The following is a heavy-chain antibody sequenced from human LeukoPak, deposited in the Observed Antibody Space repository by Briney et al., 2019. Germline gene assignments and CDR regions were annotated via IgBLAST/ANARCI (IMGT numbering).Heavy chain of an antibody. J-gene: IGHJ4*02. D-gene: IGHD2/OR15-2a*01. CDR1: GFTFTNYW. CDR2: IKQDGSEK. V-gene: IGHV3-7*01. CDR3: ARERVTTTSFDC. Sequence: GGSLRLSCAASGFTFTNYWMNWVRQAPGKGLEWVANIKQDGSEKNYVDSVKGRFTISRDNAKNSLYLQMNSLRVEDTAVYYCARERVTTTSFDCWGQGVLVTVSS.